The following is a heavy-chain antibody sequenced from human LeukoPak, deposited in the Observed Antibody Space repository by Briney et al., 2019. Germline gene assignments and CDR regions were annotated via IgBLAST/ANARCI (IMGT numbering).Heavy chain of an antibody. D-gene: IGHD4-17*01. CDR3: TRDSKGDYWTAYYYYYMDV. V-gene: IGHV3-73*01. Sequence: GRSLRLSCAASGFTFSGSAMHWVRQASGKGLEWVGRIRSKANSYATAYAASVKGRFTISRDDSKNTAYLQMNSLKTEDTAVYYCTRDSKGDYWTAYYYYYMDVWGKGTTVTVSS. CDR1: GFTFSGSA. J-gene: IGHJ6*03. CDR2: IRSKANSYAT.